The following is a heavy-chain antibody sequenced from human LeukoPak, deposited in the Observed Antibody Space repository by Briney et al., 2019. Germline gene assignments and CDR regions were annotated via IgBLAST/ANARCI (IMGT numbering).Heavy chain of an antibody. D-gene: IGHD6-19*01. CDR2: VYDSGYT. J-gene: IGHJ4*02. Sequence: SETLSLTCTVSGASISGWYWSWIRQPPGKGLEWIGYVYDSGYTNYNPSLKSRVTMSIDTSKNHFSLKLTSVTAADTATYYCARETSLAGFASGLGFNYWGQGILVTVSS. CDR1: GASISGWY. CDR3: ARETSLAGFASGLGFNY. V-gene: IGHV4-59*01.